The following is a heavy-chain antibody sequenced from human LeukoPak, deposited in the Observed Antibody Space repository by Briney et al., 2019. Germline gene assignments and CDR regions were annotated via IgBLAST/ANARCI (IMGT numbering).Heavy chain of an antibody. J-gene: IGHJ6*03. CDR3: ASTTIFGVVMPYYYYYYMDV. V-gene: IGHV3-74*01. CDR1: RFTFSSYW. D-gene: IGHD3-3*01. CDR2: INSDGSST. Sequence: GGTLRLSCAASRFTFSSYWMHWVRQAPGKGLVWVSRINSDGSSTSYADSVKGRFTIYRDNAKNTLYLQMNSLRAEDTAVYYCASTTIFGVVMPYYYYYYMDVWGKGTTVTVSS.